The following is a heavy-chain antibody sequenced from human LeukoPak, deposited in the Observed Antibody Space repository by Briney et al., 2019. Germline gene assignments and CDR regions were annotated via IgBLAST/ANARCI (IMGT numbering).Heavy chain of an antibody. Sequence: PGGSLRLSCAASGFTFSNFGMTWVRQAPGKGLEWVSAISGSGGGTYYADSVKGRFTISIDNSKNTLYLQMNSLRAEDTAVYYCAKGGGSYGFDYWGQGTLVTVSS. J-gene: IGHJ4*02. CDR2: ISGSGGGT. CDR1: GFTFSNFG. CDR3: AKGGGSYGFDY. V-gene: IGHV3-23*01. D-gene: IGHD1-26*01.